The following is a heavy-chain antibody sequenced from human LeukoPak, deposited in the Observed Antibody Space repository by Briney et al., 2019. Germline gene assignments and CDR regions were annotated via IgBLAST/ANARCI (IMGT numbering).Heavy chain of an antibody. CDR3: ARASVLLSADY. D-gene: IGHD3-16*01. CDR1: GYSISSGYY. CDR2: IYNSGGT. V-gene: IGHV4-61*01. J-gene: IGHJ4*02. Sequence: SETLSLTCTVSGYSISSGYYRGWIRQSPGKGLEWIGYIYNSGGTKYNPSLKSRLTISVDTSKNQFSLNLSSVTAADTAVYYCARASVLLSADYWGQGTLVTVSS.